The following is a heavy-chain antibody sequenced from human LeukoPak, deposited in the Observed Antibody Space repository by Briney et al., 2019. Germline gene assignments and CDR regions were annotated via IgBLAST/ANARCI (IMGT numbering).Heavy chain of an antibody. V-gene: IGHV4-59*01. J-gene: IGHJ6*02. CDR2: IYYSGST. CDR3: ARVNRDYSIYGMDV. D-gene: IGHD4-17*01. CDR1: GGSISSYY. Sequence: PSETLSLTCTVSGGSISSYYRSWIRQPPGKGLEWIGYIYYSGSTNYNPSLKSRVTISVDTSKNQFSLKLSSVTAADTAVYYCARVNRDYSIYGMDVWGQGTTVTVSS.